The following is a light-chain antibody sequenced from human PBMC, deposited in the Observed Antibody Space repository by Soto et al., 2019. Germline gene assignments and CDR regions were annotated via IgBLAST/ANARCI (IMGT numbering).Light chain of an antibody. CDR1: QSVSSSY. CDR3: QRGGRSPST. CDR2: GAS. V-gene: IGKV3-20*01. J-gene: IGKJ3*01. Sequence: EKVLPQYPGTLFLSPGARATLSCRASQSVSSSYLAWYQQKPAQAPRLLIYGASSMATGIPGRFSGRGSGTAVPLTISTLEPEDFAVDYGQRGGRSPSTLGRGTTEDIK.